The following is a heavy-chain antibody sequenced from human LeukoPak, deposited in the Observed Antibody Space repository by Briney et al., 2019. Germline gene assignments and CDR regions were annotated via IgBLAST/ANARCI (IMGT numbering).Heavy chain of an antibody. J-gene: IGHJ4*01. Sequence: SETLSLTCTVSGGSISSYYWSWIRQPPGKGLEWIGYIYYSGSTNYNPSLKSRVTISVDTSKNQFSLKLSSVTAADTAVYYCARIKGASYADFWGHGTLVTVSS. D-gene: IGHD3-10*01. CDR3: ARIKGASYADF. CDR1: GGSISSYY. CDR2: IYYSGST. V-gene: IGHV4-59*08.